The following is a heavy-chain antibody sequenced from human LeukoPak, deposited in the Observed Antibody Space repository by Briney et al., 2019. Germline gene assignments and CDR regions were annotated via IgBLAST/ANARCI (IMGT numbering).Heavy chain of an antibody. J-gene: IGHJ4*02. V-gene: IGHV3-21*06. CDR2: ITSSSSYI. CDR1: GFTFSTYW. CDR3: ARTRYSDEAFDY. Sequence: GGSLRLSRAASGFTFSTYWMSWVRQAPGKGLEWVSSITSSSSYISYADSVKGRFTISRDNAKNSLYLQMNSLRAEDTALYYCARTRYSDEAFDYWAQGTLVTVSS. D-gene: IGHD1-1*01.